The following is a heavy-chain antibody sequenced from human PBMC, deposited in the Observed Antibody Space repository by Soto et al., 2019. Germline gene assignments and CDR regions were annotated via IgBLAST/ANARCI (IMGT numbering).Heavy chain of an antibody. CDR1: GYTFTSYA. V-gene: IGHV1-3*01. D-gene: IGHD3-16*01. CDR3: ARGEFLSYDDY. Sequence: GASVKVSCEASGYTFTSYAMHWVRQAPGQRLEWMGWINAGNGNTKYSQKFQGRVTITRDTSASTAYMELSSLRSEDTAVYYCARGEFLSYDDYWGQGTLVTVSS. J-gene: IGHJ4*02. CDR2: INAGNGNT.